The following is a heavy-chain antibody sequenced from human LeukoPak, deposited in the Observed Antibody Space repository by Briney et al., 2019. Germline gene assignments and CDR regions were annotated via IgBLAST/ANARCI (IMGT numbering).Heavy chain of an antibody. J-gene: IGHJ4*02. D-gene: IGHD2-21*02. CDR2: MNPNSGNT. CDR1: GYTFTSYD. V-gene: IGHV1-8*01. Sequence: ASVKVSCKASGYTFTSYDINWVRQATGQGLEWMGWMNPNSGNTGYAQKFQGRVTMTRNTSISTAYMELNSLRAEDTAVYYCAKVAYCGGDCYSDYWGQGTLVTVSS. CDR3: AKVAYCGGDCYSDY.